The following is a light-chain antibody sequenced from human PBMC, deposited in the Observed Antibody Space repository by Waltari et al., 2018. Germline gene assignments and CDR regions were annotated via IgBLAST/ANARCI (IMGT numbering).Light chain of an antibody. V-gene: IGKV1-NL1*01. J-gene: IGKJ4*01. CDR3: QQYYSTQRLT. Sequence: DIQMTQSPSSLSASVGDRVTITCRASQGISNSLAWYQQKPGKAPKLLLYAASRLESGVPSRFSGSVSGTDYTLTISSLQPEDFATYYCQQYYSTQRLTFGGGTKVEIK. CDR2: AAS. CDR1: QGISNS.